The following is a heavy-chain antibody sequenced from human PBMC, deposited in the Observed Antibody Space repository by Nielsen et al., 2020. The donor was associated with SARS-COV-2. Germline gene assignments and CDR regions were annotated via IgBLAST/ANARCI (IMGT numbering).Heavy chain of an antibody. V-gene: IGHV1-3*01. J-gene: IGHJ4*02. CDR3: ARGLYYYDSSGFDY. CDR1: GYTFTSYA. D-gene: IGHD3-22*01. CDR2: INAGNGNT. Sequence: ASVKVSCKASGYTFTSYAMHWVRQAPGQRLEWMGWINAGNGNTKYSQKFQGRVTITRDTSASTAYMELSSLRPEDTAVYYCARGLYYYDSSGFDYWGQGTLVTVSS.